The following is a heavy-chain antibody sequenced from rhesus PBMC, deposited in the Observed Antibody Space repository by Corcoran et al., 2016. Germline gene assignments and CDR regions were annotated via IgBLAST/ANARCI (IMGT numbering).Heavy chain of an antibody. CDR2: INGNSGST. CDR3: ARAYSGSLYWYFDL. CDR1: GGSFSSYW. D-gene: IGHD6-25*01. J-gene: IGHJ2*01. V-gene: IGHV4-80*01. Sequence: QVQLQESGPGLVKPSETLSLTCAVSGGSFSSYWWSWIRQPPGKGLEWIGEINGNSGSTNYNPSLKSRVTISKDASKNQFSRKLSSVTAADTAVYYCARAYSGSLYWYFDLWGPGTPITISS.